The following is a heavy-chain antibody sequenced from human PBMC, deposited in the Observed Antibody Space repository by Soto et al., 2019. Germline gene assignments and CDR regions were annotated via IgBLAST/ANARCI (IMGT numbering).Heavy chain of an antibody. CDR1: GGTFSSYA. D-gene: IGHD3-22*01. CDR3: AIWGYYDSSPRPPKPDY. Sequence: QVQLVQSGAEVKKPGSSVKVSCKASGGTFSSYAISWVREAPGQGLEWMGGIIPIFGTANYAQKFQGRVTITADESTSTAYMELSSLRSEDTAVYYCAIWGYYDSSPRPPKPDYWGQGTLVTVSS. V-gene: IGHV1-69*01. CDR2: IIPIFGTA. J-gene: IGHJ4*02.